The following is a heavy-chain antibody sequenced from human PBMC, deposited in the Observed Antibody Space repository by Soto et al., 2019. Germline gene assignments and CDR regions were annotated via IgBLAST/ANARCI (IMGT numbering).Heavy chain of an antibody. D-gene: IGHD3-10*01. CDR3: AGSMVRGVIRYAYLDY. CDR2: IYYSGST. Sequence: SETLSLTCTVSCGSISSSSYYWGWILQPPGKGLEWIGSIYYSGSTYYNPSLKSRVTISVDTSKNQFYLKLSSVTTADTAVYYCAGSMVRGVIRYAYLDYWGQGTLAPVSS. J-gene: IGHJ4*02. CDR1: CGSISSSSYY. V-gene: IGHV4-39*01.